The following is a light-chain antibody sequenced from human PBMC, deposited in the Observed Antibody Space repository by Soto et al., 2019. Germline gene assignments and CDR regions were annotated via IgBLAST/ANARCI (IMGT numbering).Light chain of an antibody. CDR1: QDISDH. CDR3: QKYNRTPRT. J-gene: IGKJ1*01. Sequence: DFQVTQSPSSLSASVGDRVTITCRASQDISDHLAWYQHKPGKVPKLLIYEASTLQSGVPSRFSGGGSGTDFTLTISSLQPEDVATYYWQKYNRTPRTFGQGTKVELK. V-gene: IGKV1-27*01. CDR2: EAS.